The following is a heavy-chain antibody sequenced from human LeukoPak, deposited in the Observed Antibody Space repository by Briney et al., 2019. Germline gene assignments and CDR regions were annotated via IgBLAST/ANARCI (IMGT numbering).Heavy chain of an antibody. CDR3: ARAMARDYFDY. D-gene: IGHD3-10*01. Sequence: GGSLRLSCAASGFAFGSYAMSWIRQAPGKGLEWVSVIGGSGGTTYYADSVKGRFTISRDNSKNTLYLQMNSLRAEDTAVYYCARAMARDYFDYWGQGTLVTVSS. V-gene: IGHV3-23*01. CDR1: GFAFGSYA. J-gene: IGHJ4*02. CDR2: IGGSGGTT.